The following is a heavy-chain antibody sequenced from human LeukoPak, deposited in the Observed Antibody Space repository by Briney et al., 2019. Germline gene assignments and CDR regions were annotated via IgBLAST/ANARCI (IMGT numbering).Heavy chain of an antibody. Sequence: GASVKVSCKASGYNFNGYYIHWVRQAPGQGLEWMGWINPKNGGTSYAQNFQGRVTMTRDTSIRIAYMELSSLRSDDTAVYYCARDLSYYGSGHYYFDYWGQGTLVTVSP. CDR2: INPKNGGT. V-gene: IGHV1-2*02. J-gene: IGHJ4*02. CDR3: ARDLSYYGSGHYYFDY. CDR1: GYNFNGYY. D-gene: IGHD3-10*01.